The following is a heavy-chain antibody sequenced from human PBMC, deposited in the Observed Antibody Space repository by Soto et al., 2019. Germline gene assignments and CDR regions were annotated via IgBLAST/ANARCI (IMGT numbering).Heavy chain of an antibody. CDR2: IIPIFGTA. Sequence: QVQLVQSGAEVKKPGSSVKVSCKASGGTFSGYAISWVRQAPGQGLEWMGGIIPIFGTANYAQKFQGRVTITADESTRTGYMELSSLRSEDTAVYYCARGGDYAKRDWYFDLWGRGTLVTVSS. J-gene: IGHJ2*01. D-gene: IGHD4-17*01. V-gene: IGHV1-69*12. CDR3: ARGGDYAKRDWYFDL. CDR1: GGTFSGYA.